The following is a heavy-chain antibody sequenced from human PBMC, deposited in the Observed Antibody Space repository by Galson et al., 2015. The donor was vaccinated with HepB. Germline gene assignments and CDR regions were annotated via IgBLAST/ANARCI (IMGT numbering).Heavy chain of an antibody. Sequence: SVKVSCKVSGYTLTELSMHWVRQAPGKGLEWMGGFDPEDGETIYAQKFQGRVTMTEDTSTDTAYMELSSLRSEDTAVYYCATQNTRSTAARLEYYYYGMDVWGQGTTVTVSS. CDR2: FDPEDGET. CDR3: ATQNTRSTAARLEYYYYGMDV. D-gene: IGHD6-6*01. J-gene: IGHJ6*02. V-gene: IGHV1-24*01. CDR1: GYTLTELS.